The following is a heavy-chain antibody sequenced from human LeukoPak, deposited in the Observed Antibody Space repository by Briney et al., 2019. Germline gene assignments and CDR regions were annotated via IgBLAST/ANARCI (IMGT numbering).Heavy chain of an antibody. D-gene: IGHD6-13*01. CDR1: GFTFDDYA. CDR2: ISYDGSNK. CDR3: ARSDSSSWFGAFDI. Sequence: PGRSLRLSCAASGFTFDDYAMHWVRQAPGKGLEWVAVISYDGSNKYYADSVKGRFTISRDNSKNTLYLQMNSLRAEDTAVYYCARSDSSSWFGAFDIWGQGTMVTVSS. V-gene: IGHV3-30-3*01. J-gene: IGHJ3*02.